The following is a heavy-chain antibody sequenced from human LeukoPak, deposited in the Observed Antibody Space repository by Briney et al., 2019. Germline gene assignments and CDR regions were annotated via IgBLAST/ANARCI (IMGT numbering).Heavy chain of an antibody. CDR2: IYSGGST. CDR3: ASAQYSSGWYLLDY. D-gene: IGHD6-19*01. Sequence: GGSLRLSCAASGFTVSSNYMSWVRQAPGKGLEWVSVIYSGGSTYYADSVKGRFTISRDNSKNTLYLQMNSLRAEDTAVYYCASAQYSSGWYLLDYWGQGTLVTVSS. J-gene: IGHJ4*02. CDR1: GFTVSSNY. V-gene: IGHV3-53*01.